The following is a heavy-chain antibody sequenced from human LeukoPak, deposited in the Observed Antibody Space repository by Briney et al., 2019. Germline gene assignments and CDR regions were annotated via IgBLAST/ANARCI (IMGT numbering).Heavy chain of an antibody. Sequence: ASVKVSCKASGYTFTSYGISWVRQAPGQGLEWMGWINAYNGNPNYAQRLPGRVTMTSDTSTSTAYMELRSLRADDTAVYYCARDPKPADTYCSSTSCRSASSWFDPWGQGTLVTVSS. CDR3: ARDPKPADTYCSSTSCRSASSWFDP. J-gene: IGHJ5*02. CDR2: INAYNGNP. CDR1: GYTFTSYG. V-gene: IGHV1-18*01. D-gene: IGHD2-2*01.